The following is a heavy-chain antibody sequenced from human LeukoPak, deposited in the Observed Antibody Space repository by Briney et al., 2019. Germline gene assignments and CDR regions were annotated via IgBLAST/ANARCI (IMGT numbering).Heavy chain of an antibody. CDR1: GFTVSDNY. Sequence: GGSLRLSCAAPGFTVSDNYMTWVRQAPGKGLEWVSALYSGGGKYYADSVKGRFAISRDESRNTLFLQMNGLRAEDTAVYYCARDMVLQSGEFGGFDCWGQGTPVTVSS. CDR2: LYSGGGK. D-gene: IGHD4/OR15-4a*01. V-gene: IGHV3-66*01. CDR3: ARDMVLQSGEFGGFDC. J-gene: IGHJ4*02.